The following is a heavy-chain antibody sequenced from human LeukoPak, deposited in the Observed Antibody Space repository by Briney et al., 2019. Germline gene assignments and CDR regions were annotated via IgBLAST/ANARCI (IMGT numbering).Heavy chain of an antibody. CDR3: ARAVGASEGVDY. D-gene: IGHD1-26*01. Sequence: PGGSLRLSCAASGFTFSDYYMSWIRQAPGKGLEWVSYISGSGNAISYADSVKGRFTISRDNAKNSLYLQMNSLRAEDTAVYYCARAVGASEGVDYRGQGTLVTVSS. V-gene: IGHV3-11*01. J-gene: IGHJ4*02. CDR1: GFTFSDYY. CDR2: ISGSGNAI.